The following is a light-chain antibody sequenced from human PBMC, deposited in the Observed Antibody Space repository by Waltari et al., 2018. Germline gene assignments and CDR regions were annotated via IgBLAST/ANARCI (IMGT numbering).Light chain of an antibody. J-gene: IGLJ3*02. CDR3: QSYDTTLSVV. CDR1: GSNIGAGYD. V-gene: IGLV1-40*01. Sequence: QSVLTHPPSVSGAPGQRVTIHSPGSGSNIGAGYDVPWYTQLPRAAPKLLIYGSTSRPLGVPDRFFGSTSGTSAFLAITGLQAEDEADYYCQSYDTTLSVVFGGGTKLTVL. CDR2: GST.